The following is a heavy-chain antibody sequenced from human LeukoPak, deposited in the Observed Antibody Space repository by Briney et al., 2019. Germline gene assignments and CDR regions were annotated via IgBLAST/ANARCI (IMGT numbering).Heavy chain of an antibody. Sequence: GASVKVSCKASGYTFTTYYMHWVRQAPGQRLEWMGIINPSGGITSYAQKFQGRVTMTRDTSTSTVYMELSSLRSEDTAVYYCARDLGPVAGLGELSFEPDYWGQGTLVTVSS. V-gene: IGHV1-46*01. CDR2: INPSGGIT. CDR3: ARDLGPVAGLGELSFEPDY. J-gene: IGHJ4*02. CDR1: GYTFTTYY. D-gene: IGHD3-16*02.